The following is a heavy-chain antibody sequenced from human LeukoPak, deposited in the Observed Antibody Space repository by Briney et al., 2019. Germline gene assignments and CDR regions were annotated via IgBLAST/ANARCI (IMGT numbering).Heavy chain of an antibody. V-gene: IGHV3-30*04. D-gene: IGHD3-9*01. Sequence: PGRSLRLSCAASGFTFSSYAMHWVRQAPGKGLEWVAVISYDGSNKYYTDSVKGRFTISRDNSKNTLYLQMNSLRAEDTAVYYCARDGTSTLTGYFDYWGQGTLVTVSS. CDR1: GFTFSSYA. CDR3: ARDGTSTLTGYFDY. CDR2: ISYDGSNK. J-gene: IGHJ4*02.